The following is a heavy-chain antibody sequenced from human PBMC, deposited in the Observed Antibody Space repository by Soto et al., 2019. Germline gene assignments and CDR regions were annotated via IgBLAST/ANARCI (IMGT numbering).Heavy chain of an antibody. V-gene: IGHV1-69*06. D-gene: IGHD3-22*01. CDR2: IIPIFGTA. CDR1: GGTFSSYA. Sequence: ASVKCSFKASGGTFSSYAISWVRQAPGQGLEWMGGIIPIFGTANYAQKFQGRVTITADKSTSTAYMELSSLRSEDTAVYYCARDHGNYYDTRIWFDPWGQGTLVTVSS. CDR3: ARDHGNYYDTRIWFDP. J-gene: IGHJ5*02.